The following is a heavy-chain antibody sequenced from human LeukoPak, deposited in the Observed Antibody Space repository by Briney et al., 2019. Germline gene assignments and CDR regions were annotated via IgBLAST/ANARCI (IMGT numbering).Heavy chain of an antibody. J-gene: IGHJ3*02. CDR3: ARLHDITMTIVGRDAFDI. Sequence: AETLSLTCAVHGGSFSGYSWSWIRQTPGKGLEWIGEINSTGSTNYHPSLKGRFTMSLDRSQKQFSLKVTSVTAADTALYYCARLHDITMTIVGRDAFDIWGQGTMVLVSS. D-gene: IGHD3-22*01. V-gene: IGHV4-34*01. CDR1: GGSFSGYS. CDR2: INSTGST.